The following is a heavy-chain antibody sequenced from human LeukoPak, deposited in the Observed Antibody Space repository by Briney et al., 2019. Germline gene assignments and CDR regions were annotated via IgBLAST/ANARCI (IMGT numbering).Heavy chain of an antibody. V-gene: IGHV4-34*01. Sequence: WETLSLTCAVYGGSFSGYYWSWIRQPPGKGLEWIGEINHSGSTNYNPSLKSRVTISVDTSKNQFSLKLSSVTAADTAVYYCARRGGYSSSRPRYFDYWGQGTLVTVSS. CDR2: INHSGST. CDR3: ARRGGYSSSRPRYFDY. D-gene: IGHD6-13*01. J-gene: IGHJ4*02. CDR1: GGSFSGYY.